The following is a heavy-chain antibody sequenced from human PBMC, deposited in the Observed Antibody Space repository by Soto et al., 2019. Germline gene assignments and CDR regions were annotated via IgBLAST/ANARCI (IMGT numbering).Heavy chain of an antibody. J-gene: IGHJ4*02. V-gene: IGHV1-2*02. CDR3: GRDDYGIFPY. Sequence: QVQLVQSGTEVKKPGASVKVSCQASGYSISAYYIHWVRQAPGQGLEWMGWIDPKNGGTVSAQKFQGRLTMTRDTSISTVYMDLSGLTSDDTALYYCGRDDYGIFPYWGQGSLVRVSS. D-gene: IGHD3-10*01. CDR1: GYSISAYY. CDR2: IDPKNGGT.